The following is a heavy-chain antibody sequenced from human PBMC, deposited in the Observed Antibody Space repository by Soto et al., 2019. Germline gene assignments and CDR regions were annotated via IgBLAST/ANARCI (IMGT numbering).Heavy chain of an antibody. Sequence: GASVKVSCKASGYTFTSYGISWVRQAPGQGLEWMGWISAYNGNTNYAQKLQGRVAMTTDTSTSTAYMELRSLRSDDTAVYYCARVPGRPKYYDILTGSPTLDYWGQGTLVTVSS. J-gene: IGHJ4*02. CDR2: ISAYNGNT. D-gene: IGHD3-9*01. CDR3: ARVPGRPKYYDILTGSPTLDY. V-gene: IGHV1-18*01. CDR1: GYTFTSYG.